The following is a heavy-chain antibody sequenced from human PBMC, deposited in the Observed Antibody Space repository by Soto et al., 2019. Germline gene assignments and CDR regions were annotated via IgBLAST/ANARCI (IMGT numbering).Heavy chain of an antibody. D-gene: IGHD2-15*01. CDR3: ASIALIGIGYCSGGSCYYGAGLSGMDV. V-gene: IGHV1-18*01. J-gene: IGHJ6*02. Sequence: ASVKVSCKASGYTFTSYGISWVRQAPGQGLEWMGWISAYNGNTNYAQKLQGRVTMTTDTSTSTAYMELRSLRSDDTAGYYCASIALIGIGYCSGGSCYYGAGLSGMDVWGQGTTVTVSS. CDR1: GYTFTSYG. CDR2: ISAYNGNT.